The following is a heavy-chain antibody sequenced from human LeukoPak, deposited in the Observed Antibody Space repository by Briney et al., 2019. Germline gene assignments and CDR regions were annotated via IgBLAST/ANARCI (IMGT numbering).Heavy chain of an antibody. J-gene: IGHJ4*02. CDR1: GFFFSTYS. Sequence: PGGSLRLSCAASGFFFSTYSMNRVRQAPGKGLEWVSSIGSRSDFMHYADSVKGRFTISRDNAKNSVYLHMNSLRAEDTAVYYCTSPAGNDYWGQGTLVTVSS. CDR3: TSPAGNDY. CDR2: IGSRSDFM. D-gene: IGHD2-2*01. V-gene: IGHV3-21*01.